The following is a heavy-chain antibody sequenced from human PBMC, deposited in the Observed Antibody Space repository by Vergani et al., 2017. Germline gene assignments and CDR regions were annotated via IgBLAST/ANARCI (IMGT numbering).Heavy chain of an antibody. CDR2: VYHSGST. V-gene: IGHV4-38-2*01. J-gene: IGHJ4*02. CDR1: DYSISSGYY. Sequence: QVQLQESGPGLVKPSETLSLTCAVSDYSISSGYYWGWFRQPPGKGLDWFGSVYHSGSTSYNPSLKSRVTISIDTYKNQFSLKLTSVTAADTAVYYCASLLTGGIDYWGQGILVTVFS. D-gene: IGHD3-16*01. CDR3: ASLLTGGIDY.